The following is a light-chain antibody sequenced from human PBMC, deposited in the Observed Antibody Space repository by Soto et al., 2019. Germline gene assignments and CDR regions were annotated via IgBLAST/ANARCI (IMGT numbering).Light chain of an antibody. CDR1: QSVSSY. V-gene: IGKV3-11*01. CDR3: QQRSNWPGLT. J-gene: IGKJ4*01. CDR2: DAS. Sequence: EIVLTQSPATLSLSPGERATLSCRASQSVSSYLAWYQQQPGQAPRLLIYDASNRATGIPARFSGSGSGTDFPLTISSLEPEDFAVYYCQQRSNWPGLTFGGGTKVEIK.